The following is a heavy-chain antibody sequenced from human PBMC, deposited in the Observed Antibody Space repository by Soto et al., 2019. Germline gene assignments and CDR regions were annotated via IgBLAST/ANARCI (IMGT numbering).Heavy chain of an antibody. CDR1: GYTFTTFD. Sequence: ASVKVSCKASGYTFTTFDINWVRQATGQGLEWMGWMNPNTGNAGYAQKFQGRVTTTRDTSINTAYMELSSLRSEDTAVYYCARDRRIAARPYYYYYYMDVWGKGTTVTVSS. J-gene: IGHJ6*03. CDR2: MNPNTGNA. D-gene: IGHD6-6*01. V-gene: IGHV1-8*01. CDR3: ARDRRIAARPYYYYYYMDV.